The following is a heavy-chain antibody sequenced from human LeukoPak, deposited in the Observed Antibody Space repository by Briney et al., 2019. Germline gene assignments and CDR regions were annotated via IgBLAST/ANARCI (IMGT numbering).Heavy chain of an antibody. CDR2: ISSAGLT. CDR1: GGSMNTHY. V-gene: IGHV4-4*08. Sequence: SETLSLTCTVSGGSMNTHYWSWIRQPPGVGLEWIGYISSAGLTIYNPSLKSRVTISVDTSKNQFSLNLRSVTAADTAVYYCARDICGYNYGCFDSWGQGTLVTVSS. D-gene: IGHD5-18*01. CDR3: ARDICGYNYGCFDS. J-gene: IGHJ4*02.